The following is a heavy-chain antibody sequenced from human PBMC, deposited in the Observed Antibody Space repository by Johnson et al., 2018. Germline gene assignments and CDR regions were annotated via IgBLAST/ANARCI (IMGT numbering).Heavy chain of an antibody. Sequence: QVQLVESGGDVVQPGRSVRLSCAASGFTFRSYGMHWVRQAPGKGLEWVAVISYDGSNKYYADAVKGRFTISRDNSKNTLYLEMNSPRAEDTAVYYCAKGGVLMEYQDGFDIWGQGTMVTVS. J-gene: IGHJ3*02. D-gene: IGHD2-2*01. V-gene: IGHV3-30*18. CDR3: AKGGVLMEYQDGFDI. CDR2: ISYDGSNK. CDR1: GFTFRSYG.